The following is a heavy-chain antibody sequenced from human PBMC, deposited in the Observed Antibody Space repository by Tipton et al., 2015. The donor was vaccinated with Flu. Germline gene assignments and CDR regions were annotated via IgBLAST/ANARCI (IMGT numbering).Heavy chain of an antibody. V-gene: IGHV4-61*02. D-gene: IGHD6-19*01. Sequence: TLSLTCTVSGGSISSGSYYWSWIRQPAGKGLEWIGRIYTSGSTNYNPSLKSRVTISVDTSKNQFSLKLSSVTAADTAVYYCARERRGGWPFYDAFDFWGQGTTVTVSS. CDR3: ARERRGGWPFYDAFDF. CDR1: GGSISSGSYY. CDR2: IYTSGST. J-gene: IGHJ3*01.